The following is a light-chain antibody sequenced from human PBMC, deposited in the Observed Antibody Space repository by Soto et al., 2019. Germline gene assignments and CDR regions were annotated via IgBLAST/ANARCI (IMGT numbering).Light chain of an antibody. Sequence: DIQMTQSPSTLSASVGDRVTITCRASQDINIWLAWYQQKPGKAPKLLIYKASTLERGVPSRFIGSGSGTDFTLANSSLQPDHFATYYCQQYSSDSNTFGQGTRLDIK. CDR2: KAS. CDR1: QDINIW. J-gene: IGKJ2*01. CDR3: QQYSSDSNT. V-gene: IGKV1-5*03.